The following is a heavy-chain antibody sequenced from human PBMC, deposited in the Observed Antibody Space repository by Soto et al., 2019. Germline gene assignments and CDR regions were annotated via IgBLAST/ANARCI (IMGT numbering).Heavy chain of an antibody. CDR3: ARIPVDTYMINWFDP. Sequence: SETLSLTCTVSGGSVSSGDYYWSWIRQPPGKGLEWIGYIYYSGSTSYNPSLKSRVSISLDTSKNQFSLRLTSVTAADTAVYYCARIPVDTYMINWFDPWGQGTLVTVSS. CDR1: GGSVSSGDYY. CDR2: IYYSGST. D-gene: IGHD5-18*01. J-gene: IGHJ5*02. V-gene: IGHV4-61*08.